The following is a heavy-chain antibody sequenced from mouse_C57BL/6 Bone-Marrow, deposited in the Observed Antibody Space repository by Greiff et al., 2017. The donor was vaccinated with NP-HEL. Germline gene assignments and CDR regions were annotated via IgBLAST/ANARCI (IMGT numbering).Heavy chain of an antibody. Sequence: VKLMESGPGLVAPSQSLSITCTVSGFSLTSYGVHWVRQPPGKGLEWLVVIWSDGSTTYNSALKSRLSISKDNSKSQVFLKMNSLQTDDTAMYYCARHRLFPWAMDYWGQGTSVTVSS. J-gene: IGHJ4*01. CDR3: ARHRLFPWAMDY. CDR1: GFSLTSYG. V-gene: IGHV2-6-1*01. D-gene: IGHD1-1*01. CDR2: IWSDGST.